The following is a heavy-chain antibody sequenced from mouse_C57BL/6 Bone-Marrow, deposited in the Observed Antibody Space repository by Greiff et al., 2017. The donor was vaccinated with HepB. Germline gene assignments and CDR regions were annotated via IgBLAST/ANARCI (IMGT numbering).Heavy chain of an antibody. CDR1: GYTFTSYW. D-gene: IGHD2-3*01. Sequence: QVHVKQPGAELVKPGASVKMSCKASGYTFTSYWITWVKQRPGQGLEWIGDIYPGSGSTNYNEKFKSKATLTVDTSSSTAYMQLSSLTSEDSAVYYCARWDGPGFAYWGQGTLVTVSA. CDR2: IYPGSGST. V-gene: IGHV1-55*01. J-gene: IGHJ3*01. CDR3: ARWDGPGFAY.